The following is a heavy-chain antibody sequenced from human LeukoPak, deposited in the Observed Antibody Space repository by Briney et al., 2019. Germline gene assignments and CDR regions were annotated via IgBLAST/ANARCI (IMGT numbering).Heavy chain of an antibody. V-gene: IGHV3-7*01. CDR1: GFSISSHW. Sequence: GGSLRLSCVASGFSISSHWVSWVRQAPGKGLEWVANIKEDGSENDYMDSVRGRFTISRDNAKSSLYLQMDSLRAGDTAVYYCVRLRRNSDRSYYYYYYDSWGQGILVTVSS. CDR3: VRLRRNSDRSYYYYYYDS. D-gene: IGHD3-10*01. CDR2: IKEDGSEN. J-gene: IGHJ5*01.